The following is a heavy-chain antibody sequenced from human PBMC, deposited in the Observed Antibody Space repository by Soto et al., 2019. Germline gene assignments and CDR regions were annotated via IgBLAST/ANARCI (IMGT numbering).Heavy chain of an antibody. Sequence: PGGSLRLSCAGSGLIFGXYHMDWVRQAPGKGLEWVGRIRRKANSYTTEYAASVKGRFTISRDDSKNSLYLQMNSLKSEDTAVYYCAMLGGWSGGSSGMDVWGQGTTVTVSS. CDR2: IRRKANSYTT. CDR3: AMLGGWSGGSSGMDV. CDR1: GLIFGXYH. J-gene: IGHJ6*02. D-gene: IGHD6-19*01. V-gene: IGHV3-72*01.